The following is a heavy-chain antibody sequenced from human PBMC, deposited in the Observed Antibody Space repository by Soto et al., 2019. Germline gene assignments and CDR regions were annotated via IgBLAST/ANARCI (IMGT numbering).Heavy chain of an antibody. V-gene: IGHV4-31*03. CDR1: GGSISSGGYY. Sequence: SETLSLTCTVSGGSISSGGYYWTWIRQHPGKGLEWIGYVFSSGSTLYNPSLKSRLTISRDTSNNQFALKLSSVTAADTAVYFCARESPPASGDYSTHFDSWGQGTLVTVSS. D-gene: IGHD2-21*01. CDR3: ARESPPASGDYSTHFDS. J-gene: IGHJ4*02. CDR2: VFSSGST.